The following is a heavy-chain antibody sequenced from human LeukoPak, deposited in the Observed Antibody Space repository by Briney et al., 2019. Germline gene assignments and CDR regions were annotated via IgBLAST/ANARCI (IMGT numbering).Heavy chain of an antibody. CDR3: TTLYDYVWGSYRDYFDY. D-gene: IGHD3-16*02. CDR2: IKSKTDGGTT. CDR1: GFTFSNAW. Sequence: GGSLRLSCAASGFTFSNAWMSWVRQAPGKGLEWVGRIKSKTDGGTTDYAAPVKGRFTISRDDSKNTLYLQMNSLKTEDTAVYYCTTLYDYVWGSYRDYFDYWGQGTLVTVSS. V-gene: IGHV3-15*01. J-gene: IGHJ4*02.